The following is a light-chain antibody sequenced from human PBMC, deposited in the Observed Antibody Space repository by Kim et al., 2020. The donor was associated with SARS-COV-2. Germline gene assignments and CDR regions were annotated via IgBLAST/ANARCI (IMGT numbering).Light chain of an antibody. Sequence: QSALTPPQSVSGFPGQSVTISCTGTSNDVGAYNRVSWYQQPPGAAPKLIIYEIKLRPWGIPDRFSGSQSGSTATLTISGLQPEDEADYYCSAFPSRSEFVLFGGGTKVTVL. V-gene: IGLV2-18*02. CDR2: EIK. CDR1: SNDVGAYNR. J-gene: IGLJ2*01. CDR3: SAFPSRSEFVL.